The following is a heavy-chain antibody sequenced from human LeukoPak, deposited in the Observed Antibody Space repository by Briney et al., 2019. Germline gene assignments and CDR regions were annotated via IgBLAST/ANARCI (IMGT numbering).Heavy chain of an antibody. D-gene: IGHD2-15*01. J-gene: IGHJ4*02. CDR3: ARDGGLHTNFDY. CDR1: GFSFRNYW. Sequence: GSLRLSCASSGFSFRNYWMGWVRQAPGKGLEWVANTNPDGSAEYYADSVRGRFTASRDNANKLLYLQMNRLRAEDTAVYYCARDGGLHTNFDYWGQGTLLTVSS. CDR2: TNPDGSAE. V-gene: IGHV3-7*01.